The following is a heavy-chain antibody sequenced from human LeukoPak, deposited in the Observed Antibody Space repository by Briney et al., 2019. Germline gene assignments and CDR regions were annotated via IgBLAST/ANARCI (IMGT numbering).Heavy chain of an antibody. J-gene: IGHJ3*02. D-gene: IGHD1-14*01. V-gene: IGHV3-30*02. CDR2: IRFDGTIK. CDR3: AREGYDHVAFDM. CDR1: GYTFSSYG. Sequence: PGGSLRLSCAASGYTFSSYGMHWVRQAPGKGLEWVAFIRFDGTIKDYADSVKGRFTISRDNSKNTLNLLMNSLRDEDTAIYYCAREGYDHVAFDMWGQGTMVTVS.